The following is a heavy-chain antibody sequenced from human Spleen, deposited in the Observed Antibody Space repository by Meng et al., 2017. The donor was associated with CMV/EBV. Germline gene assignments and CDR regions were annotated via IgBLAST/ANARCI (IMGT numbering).Heavy chain of an antibody. D-gene: IGHD3-22*01. V-gene: IGHV1-18*01. J-gene: IGHJ5*02. Sequence: YAIHWVRQAPGQGLEWMGWISAYNGKPDYAQKFQGRVTMTTDTSTSTVYMELSSLRSEDTAVYYCARDYVRHYYDSSGYSAQSWFDPWGQGTLVTVSS. CDR3: ARDYVRHYYDSSGYSAQSWFDP. CDR2: ISAYNGKP. CDR1: YA.